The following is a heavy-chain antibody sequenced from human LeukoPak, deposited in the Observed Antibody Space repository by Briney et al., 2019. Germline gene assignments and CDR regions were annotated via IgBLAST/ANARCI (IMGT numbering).Heavy chain of an antibody. CDR2: INTNTGNP. J-gene: IGHJ4*02. CDR1: GYTFSSYA. D-gene: IGHD5-12*01. Sequence: GASVKVSCKASGYTFSSYAMNWVRQAPGQGLEWMGWINTNTGNPTYAQGFTGRFVFSLDTSGSTAYLQISSLKAGDTAVYYCARGGGYSGYVATDYWGQGKLVTVSS. V-gene: IGHV7-4-1*02. CDR3: ARGGGYSGYVATDY.